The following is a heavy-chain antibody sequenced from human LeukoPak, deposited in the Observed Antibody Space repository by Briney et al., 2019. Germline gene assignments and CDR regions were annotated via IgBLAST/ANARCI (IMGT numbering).Heavy chain of an antibody. V-gene: IGHV7-4-1*02. Sequence: ASVKVSCKASGYTFSSYAMNWVRQAPGQGLEWMGWINTITGNPTYAQGFTGRFVFSVDTSASTAYLQISSLKAEDTAVYYCARSTLSYGGNSYDAFDIWGQGTMVTVSS. CDR2: INTITGNP. CDR1: GYTFSSYA. J-gene: IGHJ3*02. CDR3: ARSTLSYGGNSYDAFDI. D-gene: IGHD4-23*01.